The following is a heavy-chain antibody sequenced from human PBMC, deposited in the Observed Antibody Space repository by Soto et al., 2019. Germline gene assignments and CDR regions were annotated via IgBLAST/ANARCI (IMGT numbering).Heavy chain of an antibody. CDR2: ISGSGGST. J-gene: IGHJ4*02. CDR3: ARSVLLWFGEFYPFDY. D-gene: IGHD3-10*01. V-gene: IGHV3-23*01. CDR1: GFTFSSYA. Sequence: GGSLRLSCAASGFTFSSYAMSWVRQAPGKGLEWVSAISGSGGSTYYADSVKGRFTISRDNAKNTLYLQMNSLRAEDTAVYYCARSVLLWFGEFYPFDYWGQGTLVTVSS.